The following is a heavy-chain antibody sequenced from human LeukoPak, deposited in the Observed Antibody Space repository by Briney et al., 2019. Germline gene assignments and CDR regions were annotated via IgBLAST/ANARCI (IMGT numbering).Heavy chain of an antibody. CDR3: ARSYSGSYHGAFAY. CDR1: GYTFTSYA. Sequence: ASVKVSCKASGYTFTSYAMHWVRQALGQRLEWMGWINAGNGNTKYSQEFQGRVTITRDTSASTAYMELSSLRSEDMAVYYCARSYSGSYHGAFAYWGQGTLVTVSS. CDR2: INAGNGNT. J-gene: IGHJ4*02. V-gene: IGHV1-3*03. D-gene: IGHD3-10*01.